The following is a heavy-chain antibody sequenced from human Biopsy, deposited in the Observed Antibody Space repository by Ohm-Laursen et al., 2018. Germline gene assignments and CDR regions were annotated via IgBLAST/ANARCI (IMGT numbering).Heavy chain of an antibody. CDR2: TFYRAKWYT. D-gene: IGHD2-21*02. V-gene: IGHV6-1*01. CDR1: GDSVSSTRAA. Sequence: QTLSLTCAISGDSVSSTRAAWNWIRQSPSGGLEWLGRTFYRAKWYTDFAVSVKSRITLTPDPSTNQFSLQLNSVTPDDTAVYYCARSGSDSLNYYFDFWGQGTLVTVSS. J-gene: IGHJ4*02. CDR3: ARSGSDSLNYYFDF.